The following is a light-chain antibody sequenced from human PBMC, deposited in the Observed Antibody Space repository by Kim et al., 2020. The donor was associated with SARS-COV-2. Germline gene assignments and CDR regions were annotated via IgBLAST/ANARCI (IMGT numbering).Light chain of an antibody. Sequence: APGKTAKITCGGNNIGSKSVNWYQQKPGQAPVLVIYYDSDRPSGIPERFSDSNSGNTATLTISRVEAGDEADYYCQVWDSSSDHWVFGGGTQLTVL. CDR2: YDS. J-gene: IGLJ3*02. CDR3: QVWDSSSDHWV. V-gene: IGLV3-21*04. CDR1: NIGSKS.